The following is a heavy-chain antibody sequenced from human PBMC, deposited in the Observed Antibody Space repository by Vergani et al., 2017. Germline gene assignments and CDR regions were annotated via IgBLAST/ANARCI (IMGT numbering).Heavy chain of an antibody. CDR3: ARLCFAELSAPNWFNP. J-gene: IGHJ5*02. V-gene: IGHV4-39*01. Sequence: QLQLQESGPGLVKPSETLSLTCTVSGGSISSSSYYWGWMRQPPGKGLEWIGSIYYSGSTYYNQSLKSRVTISVDTSKNQFSLKLSSVTAAYTAVYYCARLCFAELSAPNWFNPWGRGILVTVSS. D-gene: IGHD3-10*01. CDR1: GGSISSSSYY. CDR2: IYYSGST.